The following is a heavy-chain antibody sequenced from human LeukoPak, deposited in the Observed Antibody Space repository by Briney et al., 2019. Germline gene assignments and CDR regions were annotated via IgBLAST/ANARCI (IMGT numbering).Heavy chain of an antibody. D-gene: IGHD3-10*01. CDR1: GDSVSSNSAA. CDR3: ARGIRTMVRGVIIFPFDP. Sequence: SQTLSLTCALSGDSVSSNSAAWNWIRQSPSRGLEWLGRTYYRSKWYNDYAVSVKSRITINPDTSKNQFSLQLNSVTPEDTAVYYCARGIRTMVRGVIIFPFDPWGQGTLVTVSS. J-gene: IGHJ5*02. CDR2: TYYRSKWYN. V-gene: IGHV6-1*01.